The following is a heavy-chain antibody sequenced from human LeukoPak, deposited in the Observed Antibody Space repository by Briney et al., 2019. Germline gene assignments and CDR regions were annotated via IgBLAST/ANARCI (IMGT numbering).Heavy chain of an antibody. CDR2: IRSNGGTT. J-gene: IGHJ4*02. V-gene: IGHV3-23*01. Sequence: GGSLRLSCAASGFTFSSIAMTWVRQAPGKGLEWVSTIRSNGGTTYNAESVKGRFTISRDNSKNTVYLELNSLRAEDTAVYYCAKPYNWNDETYFDYWGQGTLVTVSS. D-gene: IGHD1-1*01. CDR3: AKPYNWNDETYFDY. CDR1: GFTFSSIA.